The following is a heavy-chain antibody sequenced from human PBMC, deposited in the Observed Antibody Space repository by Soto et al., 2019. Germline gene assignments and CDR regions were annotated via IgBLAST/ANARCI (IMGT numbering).Heavy chain of an antibody. D-gene: IGHD2-8*02. J-gene: IGHJ4*02. V-gene: IGHV4-61*01. CDR2: VYYSGTT. Sequence: LSLTCTVSGGSVNSGSCYWTWIRQSPGRGLEWIGYVYYSGTTKYNPSLKSRATISVDTTNNQFSLRLGPMTPADTAVYYSARDYWANEKRFESWGQGTLVTVSS. CDR3: ARDYWANEKRFES. CDR1: GGSVNSGSCY.